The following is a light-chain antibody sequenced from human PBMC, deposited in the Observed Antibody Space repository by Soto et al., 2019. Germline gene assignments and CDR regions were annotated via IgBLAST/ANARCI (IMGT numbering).Light chain of an antibody. Sequence: DIQLTQSPSFLSASVGDRVTITCRASQGISSYLAWYQQKPGKAPMLLIYAASTLQSGVPSRFSGSGSGTEFTLTISSLQPEDFATYYCQQVNSYPPTFGQGTRLEIK. CDR2: AAS. V-gene: IGKV1-9*01. CDR1: QGISSY. CDR3: QQVNSYPPT. J-gene: IGKJ5*01.